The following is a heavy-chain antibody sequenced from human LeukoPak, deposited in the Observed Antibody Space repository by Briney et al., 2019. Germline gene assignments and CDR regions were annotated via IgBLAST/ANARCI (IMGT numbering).Heavy chain of an antibody. D-gene: IGHD4-17*01. CDR2: IIPIFGTA. CDR3: ARAEGTVTRYYYYYMDV. Sequence: APVKVSCKASGGTFSSYAISWVRQAPGQGLEWMGGIIPIFGTANYAQKFQSRVTITADESTSTAYMELSSLRSEDTAVYYCARAEGTVTRYYYYYMDVWGKGTTVTVSS. CDR1: GGTFSSYA. V-gene: IGHV1-69*13. J-gene: IGHJ6*03.